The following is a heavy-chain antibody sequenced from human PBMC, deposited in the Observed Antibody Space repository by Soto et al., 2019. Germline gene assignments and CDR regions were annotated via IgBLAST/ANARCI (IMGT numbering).Heavy chain of an antibody. CDR1: GFTFSSYS. CDR3: TRHRIIWANHMTTVISNDGFDI. D-gene: IGHD4-17*01. J-gene: IGHJ3*02. CDR2: ISSSSSTI. Sequence: GGSLRLSCAASGFTFSSYSMNWVRQAPGKGLEWLSYISSSSSTIYYADSVKGRFTISRDNAKNTTYLQISSLKTEDTAVYYCTRHRIIWANHMTTVISNDGFDIWGQGTMVTVSS. V-gene: IGHV3-48*01.